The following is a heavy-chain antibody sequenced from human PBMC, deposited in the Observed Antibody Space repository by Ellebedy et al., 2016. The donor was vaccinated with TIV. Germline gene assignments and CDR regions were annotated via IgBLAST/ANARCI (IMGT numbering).Heavy chain of an antibody. D-gene: IGHD6-13*01. Sequence: SVKVSXXASGFTFTSSAVQWVRQARGQRLEWIGWIVVGSGNTNYAQKFQERVTITRDMSTSTAYMELSSLRSEDTAVYYCAAEPGIAAAGTGPWYYYYYMDVWGKGTTVTVSS. CDR3: AAEPGIAAAGTGPWYYYYYMDV. CDR1: GFTFTSSA. J-gene: IGHJ6*03. V-gene: IGHV1-58*01. CDR2: IVVGSGNT.